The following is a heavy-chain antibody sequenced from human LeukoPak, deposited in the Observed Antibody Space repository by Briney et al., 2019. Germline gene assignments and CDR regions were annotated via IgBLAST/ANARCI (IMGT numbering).Heavy chain of an antibody. CDR1: GFSLSTSGMR. Sequence: SGPALVKPTQTLKLTCTFYGFSLSTSGMRVNWIRQHPGKALEWLARIDVDDDKFYSTSLKTRLTTSNYTSKNSVVLTMTNMDPVDTATYYCARHPNDYYYYMDVWGKGTTATVSS. CDR2: IDVDDDK. J-gene: IGHJ6*03. CDR3: ARHPNDYYYYMDV. V-gene: IGHV2-70*04.